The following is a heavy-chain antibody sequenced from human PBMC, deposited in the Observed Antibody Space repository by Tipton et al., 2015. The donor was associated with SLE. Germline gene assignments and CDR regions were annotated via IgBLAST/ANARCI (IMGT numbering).Heavy chain of an antibody. J-gene: IGHJ4*02. V-gene: IGHV3-23*01. CDR2: ISASGSNT. D-gene: IGHD5-24*01. CDR3: AKSRDGYNGDY. Sequence: SLRLSCTASGFTFSLYAMSWVRQTPGKGLEWFSAISASGSNTYFADSVKGRCTISRDNHKNTLFLQMNSLRAEDTAVYYCAKSRDGYNGDYWGQGTLVTVSS. CDR1: GFTFSLYA.